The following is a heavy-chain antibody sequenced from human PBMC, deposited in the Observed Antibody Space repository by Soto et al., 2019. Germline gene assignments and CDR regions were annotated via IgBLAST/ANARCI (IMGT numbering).Heavy chain of an antibody. CDR3: ARERYCSGGSCYSVV. D-gene: IGHD2-15*01. Sequence: EVQLVESGGGLVQPGGSLRLSCAASGFTVSSNYMSWVRQAPGKGLEWVSVIYSGGSTYYADSVKGRFTISRDNSKNTLYLPMNSLRAEDTAVYYCARERYCSGGSCYSVVWGRGTLVTVSS. CDR2: IYSGGST. CDR1: GFTVSSNY. V-gene: IGHV3-66*01. J-gene: IGHJ2*01.